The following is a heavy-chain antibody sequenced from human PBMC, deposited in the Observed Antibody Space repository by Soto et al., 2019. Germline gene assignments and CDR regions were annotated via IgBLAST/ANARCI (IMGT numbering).Heavy chain of an antibody. D-gene: IGHD6-13*01. CDR3: ARDSISIAAADWGWNAFDI. V-gene: IGHV3-20*04. CDR1: GFTFDDYG. CDR2: INWNGGST. J-gene: IGHJ3*02. Sequence: GGSLRLSCAASGFTFDDYGMSWVRQAPGKGLEWVSGINWNGGSTGYADSVKGRFTISRDNAKNSLYLQMNSLRAEDTALYYCARDSISIAAADWGWNAFDIWGQGTMVTVSS.